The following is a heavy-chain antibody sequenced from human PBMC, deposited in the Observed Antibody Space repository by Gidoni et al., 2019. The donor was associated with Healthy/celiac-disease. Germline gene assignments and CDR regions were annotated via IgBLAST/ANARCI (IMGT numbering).Heavy chain of an antibody. CDR1: GFTFSSYE. D-gene: IGHD1-20*01. J-gene: IGHJ6*02. CDR2: ISSSGSTI. V-gene: IGHV3-48*03. CDR3: AREDNWNPFYGMDV. Sequence: EVQLVESGGGLVQHGGSRRLSCAASGFTFSSYEMNWVSQAPGKGLELVSYISSSGSTIYYADSVKGRFTISRDNAKNSLYLQMNSLRAEDTAVYYCAREDNWNPFYGMDVWGQGTTVTVSS.